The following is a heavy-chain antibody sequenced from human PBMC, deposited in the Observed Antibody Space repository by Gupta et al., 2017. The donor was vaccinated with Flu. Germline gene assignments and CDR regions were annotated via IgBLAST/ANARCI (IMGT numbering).Heavy chain of an antibody. CDR2: ITSYNTKL. CDR3: ARANCGGDCSSGSRYFDY. Sequence: GQGLEGLGWITSYNTKLNSAQRLQGRVTVTTDTSTSTAYMKLRSLRADDTAVYYCARANCGGDCSSGSRYFDYWGQGTPVTVSS. J-gene: IGHJ4*02. D-gene: IGHD2-21*02. V-gene: IGHV1-18*01.